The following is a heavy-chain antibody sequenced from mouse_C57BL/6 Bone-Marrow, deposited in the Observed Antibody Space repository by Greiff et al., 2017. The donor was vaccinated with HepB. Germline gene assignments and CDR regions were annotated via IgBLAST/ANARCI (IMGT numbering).Heavy chain of an antibody. CDR2: IYPRSGNT. J-gene: IGHJ2*01. CDR1: GYTFTSYG. V-gene: IGHV1-81*01. CDR3: ARHSSGFDY. D-gene: IGHD3-2*02. Sequence: VKVVESGAELARPGASVKLSCKASGYTFTSYGISWVKQRTGQGLEWIGEIYPRSGNTYYNEKFKGKATLTADKSSSTAYMELRSLTSEDSAVYFCARHSSGFDYWGQGTTLTVSS.